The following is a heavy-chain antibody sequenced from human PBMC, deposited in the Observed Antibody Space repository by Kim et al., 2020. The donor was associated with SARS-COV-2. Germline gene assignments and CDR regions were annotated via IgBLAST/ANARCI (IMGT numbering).Heavy chain of an antibody. D-gene: IGHD3-10*01. CDR3: ARVREAWFGEGKIYYYYGMDV. CDR2: IWYDGSNK. J-gene: IGHJ6*02. CDR1: GFTFSSYG. V-gene: IGHV3-33*01. Sequence: GGSLRLSCAASGFTFSSYGMHWVRQAPGKGLEWVAVIWYDGSNKYYADSVKGRFTISRDNSKNTLYLQMNSLRAEDTAVYYCARVREAWFGEGKIYYYYGMDVWGQGTTVTVSS.